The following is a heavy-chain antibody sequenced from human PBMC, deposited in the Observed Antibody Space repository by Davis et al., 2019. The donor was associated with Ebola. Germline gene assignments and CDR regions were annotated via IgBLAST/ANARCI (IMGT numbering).Heavy chain of an antibody. CDR1: GSPLRENA. Sequence: MPGGPLRPPFAVYGSPLRENAWAWTRQPPGKGLEWIGAITDSGTINYNPSLKSRVTILTDTSKNQFSLRLNSVTAADTAVYFCARAWEWYYDFWSTRSFYFDHWSQGTLVTVSS. CDR2: ITDSGTI. D-gene: IGHD3-3*01. CDR3: ARAWEWYYDFWSTRSFYFDH. J-gene: IGHJ4*02. V-gene: IGHV4-34*01.